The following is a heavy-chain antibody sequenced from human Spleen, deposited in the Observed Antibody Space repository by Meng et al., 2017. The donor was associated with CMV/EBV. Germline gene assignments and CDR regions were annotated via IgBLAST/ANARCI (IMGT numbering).Heavy chain of an antibody. CDR3: ARGGPLGDPLDY. Sequence: MASGYTFTSFGISWVRQAPRQGLEWMGWTSAYTANTNYAQKFQGRVTMTTDTTTSTAYMELRSLRSDDTAVYYCARGGPLGDPLDYWGQGALVTVSS. J-gene: IGHJ4*02. D-gene: IGHD3-10*01. CDR1: GYTFTSFG. V-gene: IGHV1-18*01. CDR2: TSAYTANT.